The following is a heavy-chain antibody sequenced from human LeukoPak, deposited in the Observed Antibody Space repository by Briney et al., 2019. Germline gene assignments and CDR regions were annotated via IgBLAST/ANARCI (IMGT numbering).Heavy chain of an antibody. CDR1: GYSFTTYW. Sequence: GESLQISCQASGYSFTTYWIWWVRQMPAKGLEGMGIVYTGDSDTRYSPSFQGQVTISADKSITTAYLQWSSLKASAPATYYWAKRGATDWYHLDAFDIWGQGTMVTVSS. J-gene: IGHJ3*02. CDR2: VYTGDSDT. V-gene: IGHV5-51*01. CDR3: AKRGATDWYHLDAFDI. D-gene: IGHD3-9*01.